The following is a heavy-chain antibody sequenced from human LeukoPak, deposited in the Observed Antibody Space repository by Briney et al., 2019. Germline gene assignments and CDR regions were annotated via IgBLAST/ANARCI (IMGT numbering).Heavy chain of an antibody. V-gene: IGHV1-2*02. CDR1: GFTFTGYY. J-gene: IGHJ5*02. CDR2: INPNSGGT. Sequence: ASVKVSCKASGFTFTGYYMHWVRQAPGQGLEWMGWINPNSGGTNYAQKFQGRVTMTRDTSISTAYMELSRLRSDDTAVYYCARSKDVWQWLILNWFDPWGQGTLVTVSS. D-gene: IGHD6-19*01. CDR3: ARSKDVWQWLILNWFDP.